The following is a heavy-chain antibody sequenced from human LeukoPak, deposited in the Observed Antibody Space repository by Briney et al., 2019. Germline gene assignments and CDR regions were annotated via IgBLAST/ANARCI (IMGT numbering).Heavy chain of an antibody. CDR1: GYSFTNYW. V-gene: IGHV5-51*01. J-gene: IGHJ3*02. Sequence: RGESLKISCKGSGYSFTNYWIGWVRQMPGKGLEWMGIIYPGDSDTRYSPSFQGQGTISADKSISTACLQWSSLKASDTAMYYCARPADPYCTNGVCYIPDAFDIWGQGTMVTVSS. CDR2: IYPGDSDT. CDR3: ARPADPYCTNGVCYIPDAFDI. D-gene: IGHD2-8*01.